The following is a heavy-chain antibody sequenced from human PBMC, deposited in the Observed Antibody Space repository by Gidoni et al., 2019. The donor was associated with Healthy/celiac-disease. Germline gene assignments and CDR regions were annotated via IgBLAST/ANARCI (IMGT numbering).Heavy chain of an antibody. Sequence: EVQLLESGGGLVQPGGSLRLSCAASGFTFSSYAMSWVRQAPGKGLEWVSAISGSGGSTYYADSVKGRFTISRDNSKNTLYLQMNSLRAEDTAVYYCAKDQGYDYGDYVPFDYWGQGTLVTVSS. D-gene: IGHD4-17*01. V-gene: IGHV3-23*01. CDR3: AKDQGYDYGDYVPFDY. CDR2: ISGSGGST. CDR1: GFTFSSYA. J-gene: IGHJ4*02.